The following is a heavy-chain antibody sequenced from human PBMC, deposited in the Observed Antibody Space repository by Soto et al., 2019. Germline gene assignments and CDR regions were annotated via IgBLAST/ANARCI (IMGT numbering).Heavy chain of an antibody. Sequence: PGGSLRLSCAASGFTFSSYGMHWVRQAPGKGLEWVAVISYDGSNKYYTDSVKGRFTISRDNSKNTLYLQMNSLRAEDTAVYYCAKDSEYSSSWYSSNWFDPWGQGTLVTVSS. CDR1: GFTFSSYG. D-gene: IGHD6-13*01. CDR2: ISYDGSNK. V-gene: IGHV3-30*18. J-gene: IGHJ5*02. CDR3: AKDSEYSSSWYSSNWFDP.